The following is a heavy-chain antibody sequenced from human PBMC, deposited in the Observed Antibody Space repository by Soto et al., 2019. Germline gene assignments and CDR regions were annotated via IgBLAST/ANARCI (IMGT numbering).Heavy chain of an antibody. CDR3: AKTGSGWYFDY. CDR1: GFIFISYG. Sequence: VGSLRLSCAASGFIFISYGMHWVRQSPGKGPEWVALISYDGTNKYYADSMKGRFTISRDNSKNMVCLQMNSLRAEDTAVYYCAKTGSGWYFDYWGQGTLVTVSS. V-gene: IGHV3-30*18. D-gene: IGHD6-19*01. CDR2: ISYDGTNK. J-gene: IGHJ4*02.